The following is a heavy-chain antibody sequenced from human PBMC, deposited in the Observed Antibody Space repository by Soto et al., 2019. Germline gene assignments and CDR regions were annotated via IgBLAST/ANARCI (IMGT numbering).Heavy chain of an antibody. D-gene: IGHD3-22*01. V-gene: IGHV3-23*01. CDR1: GFTFSSYA. Sequence: EVQLLESGGGLVQPGGSLRLSCAASGFTFSSYAMSWVRQAPGKGLEWVSAISGSGGSTYYADSVKGRFTISRDNSKNTLYLQMNSLRAEDTVVYYCATGIYSSGRPYYFDYWGEGTLVTVSS. CDR3: ATGIYSSGRPYYFDY. J-gene: IGHJ4*02. CDR2: ISGSGGST.